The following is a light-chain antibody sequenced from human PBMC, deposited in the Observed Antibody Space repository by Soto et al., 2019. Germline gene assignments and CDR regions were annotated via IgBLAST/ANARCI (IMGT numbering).Light chain of an antibody. Sequence: QSALTQPPSASGSPGQSVTISCTGTSSDVGRYNFVSWYQQHPGKAPKLIICEVTKRPSGVPDRFSGSKSGNTASLTVSRLHAEDEADYYCASYGGTNNLLFGGGTKLTVL. J-gene: IGLJ2*01. CDR1: SSDVGRYNF. CDR2: EVT. V-gene: IGLV2-8*01. CDR3: ASYGGTNNLL.